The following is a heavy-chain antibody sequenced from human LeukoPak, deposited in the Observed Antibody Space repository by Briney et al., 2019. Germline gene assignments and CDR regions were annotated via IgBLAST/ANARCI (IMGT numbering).Heavy chain of an antibody. D-gene: IGHD6-6*01. CDR3: ASLSIAARPGY. CDR1: GGSISSGGYS. CDR2: IYHSGST. V-gene: IGHV4-30-2*01. Sequence: SQTLSLTCAVSGGSISSGGYSWSWIRQPPGKGLEWIGYIYHSGSTYYNPSLKSRVTISVDRSKNQFSLKLSSVTAADTAVYYCASLSIAARPGYWGQGTLVTVSS. J-gene: IGHJ4*02.